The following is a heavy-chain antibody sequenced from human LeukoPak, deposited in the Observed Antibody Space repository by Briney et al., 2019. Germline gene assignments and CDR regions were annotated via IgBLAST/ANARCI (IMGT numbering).Heavy chain of an antibody. CDR1: GFTFSSYA. CDR2: ISYDGSNK. Sequence: GGSLRLSCAASGFTFSSYAMHWVRQAPGKGLEWVAVISYDGSNKYYADSVKGRFTISRDNSKNTLYLQMNSLRAEDTAVYYCATIAAAGQQINDAFDIWGQGTMVTVSS. D-gene: IGHD6-13*01. CDR3: ATIAAAGQQINDAFDI. V-gene: IGHV3-30*04. J-gene: IGHJ3*02.